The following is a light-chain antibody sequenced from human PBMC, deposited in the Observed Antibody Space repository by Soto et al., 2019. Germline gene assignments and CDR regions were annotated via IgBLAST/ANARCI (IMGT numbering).Light chain of an antibody. CDR1: SSDVGGYNY. Sequence: QSALTQPPSASGSPGQSVTISCTGTSSDVGGYNYVSWYQQLPGKAPKLIIYEVTKRPSGVPDRCSVSKSGNTASLTVSGLQAEDEADYYCSSYAGSNNFVFGTGTKLTVL. CDR3: SSYAGSNNFV. CDR2: EVT. V-gene: IGLV2-8*01. J-gene: IGLJ1*01.